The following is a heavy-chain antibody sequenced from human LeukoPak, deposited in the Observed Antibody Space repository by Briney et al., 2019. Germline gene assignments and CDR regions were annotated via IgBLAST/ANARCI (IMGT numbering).Heavy chain of an antibody. CDR3: AKGGKWDVTPFDY. Sequence: GGSLRLSCAASGFAFSSYGMHWVRQAPGKGLEWVAVIWYDGGNKYYAGSVKGRFTISRDNSKNTLYLQVNSLRAEDTAVYYCAKGGKWDVTPFDYWGQGTLVTVSS. D-gene: IGHD1-26*01. CDR1: GFAFSSYG. J-gene: IGHJ4*02. V-gene: IGHV3-33*06. CDR2: IWYDGGNK.